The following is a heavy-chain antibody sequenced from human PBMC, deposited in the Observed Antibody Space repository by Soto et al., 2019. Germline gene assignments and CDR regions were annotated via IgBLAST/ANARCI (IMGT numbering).Heavy chain of an antibody. CDR1: GFSFSDYA. V-gene: IGHV3-49*04. J-gene: IGHJ4*02. CDR2: IRTKIYRETT. CDR3: ARDIFDATGKYFDF. D-gene: IGHD2-15*01. Sequence: GWSLRLSCTASGFSFSDYAVSWVRQAPGKGLEWVSSIRTKIYRETTQYAASVKGRFTISRDDSESTAYLQMNSLKTEDTAVYYCARDIFDATGKYFDFWGRGTLVTVSS.